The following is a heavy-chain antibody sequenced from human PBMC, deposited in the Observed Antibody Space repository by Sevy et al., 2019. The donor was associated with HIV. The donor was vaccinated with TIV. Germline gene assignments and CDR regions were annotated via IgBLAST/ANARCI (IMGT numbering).Heavy chain of an antibody. V-gene: IGHV3-30*18. CDR1: GFTFSSYG. J-gene: IGHJ6*03. CDR3: AKGGGDYYYYYYYMDV. CDR2: ISYDGSNK. D-gene: IGHD2-21*02. Sequence: GGSLRLSCAASGFTFSSYGMHWVRQAPGKGLEWVAVISYDGSNKYYADSVKGRFTISRDNSKNTLYLQMNSLRADDTAVYYCAKGGGDYYYYYYYMDVWGKGTTVTVSS.